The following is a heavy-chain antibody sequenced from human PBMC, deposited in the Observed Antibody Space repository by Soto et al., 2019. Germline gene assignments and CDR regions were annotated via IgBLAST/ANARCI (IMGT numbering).Heavy chain of an antibody. CDR2: SIPVFGTA. CDR1: GGTFRNYA. CDR3: AIPLPKQQLVRGAFDH. D-gene: IGHD6-13*01. J-gene: IGHJ4*02. V-gene: IGHV1-69*01. Sequence: QMQLVQSGAEVKKPGSSVKLSCKTSGGTFRNYAINWVRQAPGQGLEWMGGSIPVFGTANYAQTFQGRFTITADDSTSTAYMELSSLRSEDTAVYYCAIPLPKQQLVRGAFDHWGQGTLVTVAS.